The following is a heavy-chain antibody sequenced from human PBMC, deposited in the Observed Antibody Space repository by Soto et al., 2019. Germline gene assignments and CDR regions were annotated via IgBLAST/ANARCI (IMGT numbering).Heavy chain of an antibody. D-gene: IGHD3-10*01. J-gene: IGHJ4*02. V-gene: IGHV3-23*01. CDR3: AKAMVRVAYYFDY. CDR2: ISASGGST. CDR1: GFTFNSYG. Sequence: GGSLRLSCAASGFTFNSYGMSWVRQAPGKGLEWVSAISASGGSTYYADSVKGRFTISRDNSKNTLYLQMNSLSAEDTAVYYCAKAMVRVAYYFDYWVQGTLVTVSS.